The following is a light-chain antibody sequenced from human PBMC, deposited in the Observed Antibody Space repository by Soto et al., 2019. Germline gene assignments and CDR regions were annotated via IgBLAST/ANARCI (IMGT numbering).Light chain of an antibody. J-gene: IGLJ2*01. V-gene: IGLV2-14*01. CDR2: DVS. CDR1: SSDVGGYND. Sequence: QSVLTQPASVSGSPGQSITISCTGTSSDVGGYNDVSWYQQHPAKAPKLMIYDVSNRPSGVSNRFSGSKSGNTASLTISGLQAEDEADYYCSSYTSSSTLVVFGGGTKLTVL. CDR3: SSYTSSSTLVV.